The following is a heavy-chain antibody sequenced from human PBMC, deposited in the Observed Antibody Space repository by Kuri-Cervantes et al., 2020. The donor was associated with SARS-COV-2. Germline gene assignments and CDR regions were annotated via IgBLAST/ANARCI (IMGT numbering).Heavy chain of an antibody. V-gene: IGHV3-30*02. D-gene: IGHD4-17*01. CDR2: IRYDGSNK. CDR1: GFTFSSYG. CDR3: AKICRRATVTTLDFDL. J-gene: IGHJ2*01. Sequence: GGSLRLSCAASGFTFSSYGMHWVRQAPGKGLGWVAFIRYDGSNKYYADSVKGRFAISRDNSKNTLYLQMNSLRAEDTAVYYCAKICRRATVTTLDFDLWGRGTLVTVSS.